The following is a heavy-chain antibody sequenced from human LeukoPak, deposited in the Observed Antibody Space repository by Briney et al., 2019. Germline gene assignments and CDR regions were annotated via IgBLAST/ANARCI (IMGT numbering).Heavy chain of an antibody. CDR2: ISAYNGNT. V-gene: IGHV1-18*01. J-gene: IGHJ6*02. CDR1: GYTFTSYG. Sequence: ASVKVSCKASGYTFTSYGISWVRQAPGQGLEWMGWISAYNGNTNYAQKLQGRVTMTTDTSTSTAYMELRSLRSDDTAAYYCAKFLTRRYCSSTSCYYYGMDVWGQGTTVTVSS. CDR3: AKFLTRRYCSSTSCYYYGMDV. D-gene: IGHD2-2*01.